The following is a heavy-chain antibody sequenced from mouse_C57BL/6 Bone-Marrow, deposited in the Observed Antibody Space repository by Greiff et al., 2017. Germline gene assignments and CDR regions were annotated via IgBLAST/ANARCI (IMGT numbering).Heavy chain of an antibody. CDR1: GFNIKDDY. CDR3: TRPVGFDY. J-gene: IGHJ2*01. D-gene: IGHD1-1*01. V-gene: IGHV1-15*01. Sequence: QVKLQQSGAELVRPGASVKLSCTASGFNIKDDYMHWVKQRPEQGLEWIGAIDPETGGTAYNQKFKGKAILTADKSSSTAYLELRSLTSEDSAVYYCTRPVGFDYCGQGTTLTVSA. CDR2: IDPETGGT.